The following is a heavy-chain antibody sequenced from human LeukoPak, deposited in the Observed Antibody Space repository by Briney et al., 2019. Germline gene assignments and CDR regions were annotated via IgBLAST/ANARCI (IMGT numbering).Heavy chain of an antibody. Sequence: GGYLRLSCEASGFTFSSYWMHWVRQVPGKGLMWVSRINTDGSETTYADSVKGRFTISRDNAKNTLYLQVSSLRADDTAIYYCARAGMDSRGYYQGFDYWGQGTLVTVSS. J-gene: IGHJ4*02. D-gene: IGHD3-22*01. V-gene: IGHV3-74*03. CDR3: ARAGMDSRGYYQGFDY. CDR1: GFTFSSYW. CDR2: INTDGSET.